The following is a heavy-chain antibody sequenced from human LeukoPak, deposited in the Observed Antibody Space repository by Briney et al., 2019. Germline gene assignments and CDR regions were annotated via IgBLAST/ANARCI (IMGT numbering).Heavy chain of an antibody. CDR3: VRWQYCGGNCYFSAFDI. J-gene: IGHJ3*02. CDR2: IHHSGNT. CDR1: GGSISSSY. D-gene: IGHD2-21*01. V-gene: IGHV4-59*01. Sequence: SETLSLTCTVSGGSISSSYWSWIRQSPGKGLEWVGYIHHSGNTNSNPPLKSLCTISVDTPKNQFSLKLSSVTAADTAVYYCVRWQYCGGNCYFSAFDIWGQGTMVTVSS.